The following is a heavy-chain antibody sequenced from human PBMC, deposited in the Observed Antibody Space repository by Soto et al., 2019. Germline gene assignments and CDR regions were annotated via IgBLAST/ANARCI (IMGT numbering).Heavy chain of an antibody. V-gene: IGHV4-59*01. Sequence: PSETLSLTCTVSGGSISSYYWSWIRQPPGKGLEWIGYIHYSGSTNYNPSLKSRVTISVDTSKNQFSLKLNSVTAADTAVYYCAKFYCSTTSCSAFDSWGLGTLVTVSS. CDR3: AKFYCSTTSCSAFDS. CDR2: IHYSGST. CDR1: GGSISSYY. J-gene: IGHJ4*02. D-gene: IGHD2-2*01.